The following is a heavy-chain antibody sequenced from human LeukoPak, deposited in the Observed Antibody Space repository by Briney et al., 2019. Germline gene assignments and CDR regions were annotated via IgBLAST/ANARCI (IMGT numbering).Heavy chain of an antibody. J-gene: IGHJ4*02. CDR1: GFTFNNFG. D-gene: IGHD4-23*01. CDR3: ARDLHGGYSSDY. Sequence: GGSLRLSCAASGFTFNNFGMHWVRQAPGKGLEWVAFMGYEGIHKYYADSVKGRFTISKDNSKATLYLQMNSLRPEDSAVYYCARDLHGGYSSDYWGQGTLVTVSS. CDR2: MGYEGIHK. V-gene: IGHV3-30*02.